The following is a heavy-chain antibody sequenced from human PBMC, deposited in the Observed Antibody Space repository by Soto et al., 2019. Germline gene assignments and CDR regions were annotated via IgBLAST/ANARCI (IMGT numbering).Heavy chain of an antibody. D-gene: IGHD6-19*01. J-gene: IGHJ4*02. Sequence: EVQLVESGGGLVQPGRSLRLSCAASGFTLDDYAMHWVRQAPGKGLEWVSGISWNSGSIGYADSVKGRFTISRDNAKNSLYLQMNSLRAEDTALYYCAKGEYSSGLFDYWGQGTLVTVSS. V-gene: IGHV3-9*01. CDR2: ISWNSGSI. CDR1: GFTLDDYA. CDR3: AKGEYSSGLFDY.